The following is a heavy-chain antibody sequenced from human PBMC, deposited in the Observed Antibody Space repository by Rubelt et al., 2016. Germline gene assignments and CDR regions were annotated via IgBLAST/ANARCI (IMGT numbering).Heavy chain of an antibody. D-gene: IGHD3-10*01. CDR1: GFTFSSYW. CDR2: INSDGITT. J-gene: IGHJ4*02. CDR3: ARARSMVRGVIDY. V-gene: IGHV3-74*02. Sequence: EVQLEESGGGLVQPGGSLRLSCAASGFTFSSYWMHWVRQAPGKGLVWVSRINSDGITTSYADSVKGGFTTPRDKAKKTLYLQMNSLRAEDTAVYYCARARSMVRGVIDYWGQGTLVTVSS.